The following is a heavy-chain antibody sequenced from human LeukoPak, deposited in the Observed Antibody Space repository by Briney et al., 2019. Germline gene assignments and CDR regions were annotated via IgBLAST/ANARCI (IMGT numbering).Heavy chain of an antibody. CDR3: ARGARYFWSGYYNY. D-gene: IGHD3-3*01. CDR2: IIPIFGTA. J-gene: IGHJ4*02. Sequence: ASVKVSCKASGGTFSSYAISWVRQAPGQGLEWMGRIIPIFGTANYARKFQGRVTITTDESTSTAYMELSSLRSEDTAVYYCARGARYFWSGYYNYWGQGTLVTVSS. CDR1: GGTFSSYA. V-gene: IGHV1-69*05.